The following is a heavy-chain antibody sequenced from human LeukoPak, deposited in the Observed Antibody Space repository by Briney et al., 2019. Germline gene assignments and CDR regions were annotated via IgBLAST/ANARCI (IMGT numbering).Heavy chain of an antibody. CDR2: INHSGST. CDR1: GGSFSGYY. CDR3: ARGSHGMDV. Sequence: SETLSLTCAVYGGSFSGYYWSWIRQPPGKGLEWIGEINHSGSTNYNPSLKSRVTISVDTSKNQFSLKLSSVAAADTAVYYCARGSHGMDVWGKGTTVTVSS. J-gene: IGHJ6*04. V-gene: IGHV4-34*01.